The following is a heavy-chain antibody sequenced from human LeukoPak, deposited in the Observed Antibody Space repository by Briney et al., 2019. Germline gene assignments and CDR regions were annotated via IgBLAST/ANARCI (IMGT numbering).Heavy chain of an antibody. J-gene: IGHJ4*02. CDR3: AKGHPIVVVPAAYFDY. CDR1: GFTFSSYA. Sequence: PGGSLRLSCAASGFTFSSYAMSWVRQAPGKGLEWVSAISGSGGSTYYADSVKGRFTISRDNSKNTLYLQMNSLTAEDTAVYYFAKGHPIVVVPAAYFDYWGQGTLVTVSS. V-gene: IGHV3-23*01. CDR2: ISGSGGST. D-gene: IGHD2-2*01.